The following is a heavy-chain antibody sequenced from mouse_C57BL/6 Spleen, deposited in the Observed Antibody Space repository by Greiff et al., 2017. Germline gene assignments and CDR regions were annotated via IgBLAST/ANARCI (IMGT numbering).Heavy chain of an antibody. V-gene: IGHV2-2*01. Sequence: QVQLKQSGPGLVQPSQSLSITCTVSGFSLTSYGVHWVRQSPGKGLEWLGVIWSGGSTDYNAAFISRLSISKDNSKSQVIFKMNSLQADDTAIYYCARERDYGYFDYWGQGTTLTVSS. CDR2: IWSGGST. CDR1: GFSLTSYG. J-gene: IGHJ2*01. CDR3: ARERDYGYFDY. D-gene: IGHD2-4*01.